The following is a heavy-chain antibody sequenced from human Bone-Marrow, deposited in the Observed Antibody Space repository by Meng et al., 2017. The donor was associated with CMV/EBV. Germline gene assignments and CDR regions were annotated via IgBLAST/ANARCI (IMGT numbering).Heavy chain of an antibody. D-gene: IGHD3-22*01. V-gene: IGHV4-34*01. CDR2: INHSRST. J-gene: IGHJ4*02. CDR1: GGSFSGYY. Sequence: SETLSLTCAVYGGSFSGYYWSWIRQPPGKGLEWIGEINHSRSTNYNPSLKSRVTISVDTSKNQFSLKLSSVTAADTAVYYCARGVIINDYWGQGTLVTVSS. CDR3: ARGVIINDY.